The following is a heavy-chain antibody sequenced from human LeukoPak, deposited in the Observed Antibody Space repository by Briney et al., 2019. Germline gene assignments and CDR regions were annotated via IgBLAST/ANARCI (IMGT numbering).Heavy chain of an antibody. Sequence: PSETLSVTCTVSGGSIGSASSYWAWIRQPPGKGLEWIGIMYYTGGTYYNPSLKSRVTISGDTSKNQFSLNLSSVTAADTAVYYCASPGGNRWLQFYHFDYWGQGTLVTVSS. CDR3: ASPGGNRWLQFYHFDY. V-gene: IGHV4-39*01. CDR2: MYYTGGT. D-gene: IGHD5-24*01. J-gene: IGHJ4*02. CDR1: GGSIGSASSY.